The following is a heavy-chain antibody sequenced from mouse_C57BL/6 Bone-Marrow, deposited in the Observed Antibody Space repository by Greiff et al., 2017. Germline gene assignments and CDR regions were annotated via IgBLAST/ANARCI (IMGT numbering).Heavy chain of an antibody. CDR2: ISYDGSN. CDR1: GYSITSGYY. Sequence: EVQLQQSGPGLVKPSQSLSLTCSVTGYSITSGYYWNWIRQFPGNKLEWMGYISYDGSNNYNPSLKNRISITRDTSKNQFFLKLNSVTTEDTATYYCARDRYDGSSYWDFDVWGTGTTVTDSS. CDR3: ARDRYDGSSYWDFDV. J-gene: IGHJ1*03. V-gene: IGHV3-6*01. D-gene: IGHD1-1*01.